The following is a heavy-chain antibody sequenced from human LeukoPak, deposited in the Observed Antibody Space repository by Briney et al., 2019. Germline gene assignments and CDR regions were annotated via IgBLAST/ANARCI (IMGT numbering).Heavy chain of an antibody. Sequence: PSETLSLTCTVSGGSISSYYWSWIRQPPGKGLEWIGYIYYSGSTNYNPSLKSRVTISVDTSKNQFSLKLSSVTAADTAVYYCARDDYYDSSDTTTGAFDIWGRGTMVTVSS. D-gene: IGHD3-22*01. CDR2: IYYSGST. CDR3: ARDDYYDSSDTTTGAFDI. V-gene: IGHV4-59*01. J-gene: IGHJ3*02. CDR1: GGSISSYY.